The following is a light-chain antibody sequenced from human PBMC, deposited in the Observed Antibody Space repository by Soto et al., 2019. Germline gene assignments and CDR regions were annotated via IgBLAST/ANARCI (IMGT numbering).Light chain of an antibody. V-gene: IGKV3-20*01. Sequence: ESVLTQSPGTLSLSPGERATLSCRASQSVSSSYLAWYQQKPGQAPRLLIYGASSRATGIPDRFSGSGSGTDFTLTISRLEPEDFAVYYCQQYGSSPPSWTFDQGTKVEIK. CDR2: GAS. CDR3: QQYGSSPPSWT. CDR1: QSVSSSY. J-gene: IGKJ1*01.